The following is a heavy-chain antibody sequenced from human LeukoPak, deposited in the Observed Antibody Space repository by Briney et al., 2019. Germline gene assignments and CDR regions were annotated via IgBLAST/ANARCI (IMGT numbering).Heavy chain of an antibody. V-gene: IGHV4-61*02. Sequence: PSETLSLTCTVPGGSISSGSYYGSWIRQPAGKGLEWIGRIYTSGSTNYNPSLKSRVTISVDTSKNQSSLKLSSVTAADTAVYYCARGFGGSYYYYMDVWGKGTTVTVSS. J-gene: IGHJ6*03. CDR1: GGSISSGSYY. CDR3: ARGFGGSYYYYMDV. D-gene: IGHD3-3*01. CDR2: IYTSGST.